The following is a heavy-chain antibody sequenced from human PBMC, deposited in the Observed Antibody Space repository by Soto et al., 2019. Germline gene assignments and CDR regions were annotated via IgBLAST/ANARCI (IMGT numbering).Heavy chain of an antibody. V-gene: IGHV3-30-3*01. CDR2: ISYDGSNI. D-gene: IGHD3-22*01. CDR1: GFTFSSYT. CDR3: ARGTTFYYGTGFDP. J-gene: IGHJ5*02. Sequence: QVQLVESGGGVVQPGRSLRLSCAASGFTFSSYTMQWVRQAPGRGLDWVALISYDGSNIYYADSVKGRFTISRDNSKNTLYLEMNSLRAEDTALFYCARGTTFYYGTGFDPWGQGTLVTVSS.